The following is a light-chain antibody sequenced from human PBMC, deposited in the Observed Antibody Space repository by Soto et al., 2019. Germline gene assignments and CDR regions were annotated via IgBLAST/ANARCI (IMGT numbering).Light chain of an antibody. CDR3: ISYTSDDVRYV. Sequence: QSALTQPASVSGTPGQSITISCTGSNSDVGLYDFVSWYQQHPGRAPKLIVSEVSHRPSGISNRFSGSKSGNTASLTISGLQSEDEADYYCISYTSDDVRYVFGTGTKVTVL. V-gene: IGLV2-14*01. CDR2: EVS. J-gene: IGLJ1*01. CDR1: NSDVGLYDF.